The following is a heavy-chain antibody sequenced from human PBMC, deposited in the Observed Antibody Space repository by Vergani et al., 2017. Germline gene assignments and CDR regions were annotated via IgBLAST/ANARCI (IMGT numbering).Heavy chain of an antibody. V-gene: IGHV3-7*01. CDR1: GFTFSDYY. J-gene: IGHJ5*02. CDR3: ARALYSNYGWFDP. CDR2: IKQDGSEK. D-gene: IGHD4-11*01. Sequence: VQLVESGGGAVQPGGSLRLSCAASGFTFSDYYMSWIRQAPGKGLEWVANIKQDGSEKYYVDSVKGRFTISRDNAKNSLYLQMNSLRAEDTAVYYCARALYSNYGWFDPWGQGTLVTVSS.